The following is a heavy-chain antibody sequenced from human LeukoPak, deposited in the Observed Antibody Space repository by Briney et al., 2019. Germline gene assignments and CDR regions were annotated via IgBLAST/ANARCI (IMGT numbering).Heavy chain of an antibody. CDR1: GFTFSSYW. CDR2: IYSGGST. Sequence: GGSLRLSCAASGFTFSSYWMSWVRQAPGKGLEWVSVIYSGGSTDYADSVKGRFTISRDNSKNTLYLQMNSLRAEDTAVYYCARDGSYYYFDYWGQGTLVTVSS. V-gene: IGHV3-66*01. CDR3: ARDGSYYYFDY. J-gene: IGHJ4*02. D-gene: IGHD1-26*01.